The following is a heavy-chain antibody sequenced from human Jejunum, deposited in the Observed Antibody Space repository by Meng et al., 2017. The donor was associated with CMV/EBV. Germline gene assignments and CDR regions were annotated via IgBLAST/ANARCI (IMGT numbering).Heavy chain of an antibody. CDR3: ARPYDFWSGQMDV. V-gene: IGHV1-8*03. CDR1: GDTFTSYD. D-gene: IGHD3-3*01. CDR2: MNPNGGDT. J-gene: IGHJ6*02. Sequence: SGDTFTSYDINWVRQATGQGLEWMGWMNPNGGDTGYPQKFQGRVTITRNTSISTAYMELSSLRSEDTAVYYCARPYDFWSGQMDVWGQGTTVTVSS.